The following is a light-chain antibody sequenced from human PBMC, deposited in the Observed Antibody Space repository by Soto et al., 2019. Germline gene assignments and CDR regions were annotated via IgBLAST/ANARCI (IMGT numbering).Light chain of an antibody. Sequence: QSALTQPASVSGSPGQSITISCTGTNSDIGAYGYVSWNQQHPEKAPKLMIYDVSDRPSGISNRFSGSKSGNTASLPISGLQAEDEADYYCSSYTTSATVIFGGGTKLTVL. CDR1: NSDIGAYGY. CDR3: SSYTTSATVI. J-gene: IGLJ2*01. V-gene: IGLV2-14*03. CDR2: DVS.